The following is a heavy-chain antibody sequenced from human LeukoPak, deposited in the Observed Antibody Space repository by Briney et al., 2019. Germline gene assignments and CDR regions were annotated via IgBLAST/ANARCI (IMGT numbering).Heavy chain of an antibody. CDR3: AFSSGWDFSYY. D-gene: IGHD6-19*01. CDR2: ISGSGGST. Sequence: GGSLRLSCAASGFTFSSYAMSWVRQAPGKGLEWVSAISGSGGSTYYADSVKGRFTISRDSSKNTLYLQMNSLRAEDTAVYYCAFSSGWDFSYYWGQGTLVTVSS. J-gene: IGHJ4*02. V-gene: IGHV3-23*01. CDR1: GFTFSSYA.